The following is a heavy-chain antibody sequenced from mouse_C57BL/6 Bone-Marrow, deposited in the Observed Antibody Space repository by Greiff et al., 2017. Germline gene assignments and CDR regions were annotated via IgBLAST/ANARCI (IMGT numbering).Heavy chain of an antibody. V-gene: IGHV14-4*01. J-gene: IGHJ2*01. CDR3: TPFTTVVAGDY. CDR2: IDPENGDT. Sequence: VQLQQSGAELVRPGASVTLSCTASGFNIKDDYMHWVKQRPEQGLEWIGWIDPENGDTEYASKFQGKATITADTSSNTAYLQLSSLTSEDTAVYYCTPFTTVVAGDYWGQGTTLTVSS. CDR1: GFNIKDDY. D-gene: IGHD1-1*01.